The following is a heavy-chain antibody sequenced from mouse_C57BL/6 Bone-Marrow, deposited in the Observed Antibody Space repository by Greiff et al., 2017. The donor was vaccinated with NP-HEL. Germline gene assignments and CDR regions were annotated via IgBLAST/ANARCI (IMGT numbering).Heavy chain of an antibody. Sequence: QVQLQQPGAELVKPGASVKLSCKASGYTFTSYWMQWVKQRPGQGLEWIGEIDPSDSYTNYNQKFKGKATLTVDTSSSTAYMQLSSLTSEDSAVYYCARPIYYYGSSPYDYAMDYWGQGTSVTVSS. CDR3: ARPIYYYGSSPYDYAMDY. CDR2: IDPSDSYT. J-gene: IGHJ4*01. D-gene: IGHD1-1*01. CDR1: GYTFTSYW. V-gene: IGHV1-50*01.